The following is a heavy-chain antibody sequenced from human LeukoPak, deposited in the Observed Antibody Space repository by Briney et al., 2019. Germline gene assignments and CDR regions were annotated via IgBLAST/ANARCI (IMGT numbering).Heavy chain of an antibody. J-gene: IGHJ4*02. V-gene: IGHV3-23*01. CDR1: GFTFSSYA. Sequence: GGSLRLSCAASGFTFSSYAMSWVRQAPGKGLEWVSAISGSGGSTYYADSVKGRFTISRDNSKNTLYLQMNSLRAEDTAVYYCARASRVPSYYDSSGYPAQIDYWGQGTLVTVSS. CDR3: ARASRVPSYYDSSGYPAQIDY. D-gene: IGHD3-22*01. CDR2: ISGSGGST.